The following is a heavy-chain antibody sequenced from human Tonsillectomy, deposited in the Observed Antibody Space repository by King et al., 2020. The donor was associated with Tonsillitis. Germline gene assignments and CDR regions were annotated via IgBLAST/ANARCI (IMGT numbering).Heavy chain of an antibody. V-gene: IGHV3-48*03. CDR1: GFTFSSYE. CDR3: ARGLPYYDFLTGYYLDY. D-gene: IGHD3-9*01. CDR2: ISSSGSTI. Sequence: DVQLVESGGGLVQPGGSLRLSCAASGFTFSSYEMNWFRQAPGKGLEWVSYISSSGSTIYYADSVKGRFTISRDNAKNSLYLQMNSLRAEYTAVYYCARGLPYYDFLTGYYLDYWGQGTLVTVSS. J-gene: IGHJ4*02.